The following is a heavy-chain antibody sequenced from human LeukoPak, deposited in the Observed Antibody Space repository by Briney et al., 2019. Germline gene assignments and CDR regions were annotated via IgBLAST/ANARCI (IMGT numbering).Heavy chain of an antibody. CDR3: VRSGRRGYFFDY. Sequence: SETLSLTCAVSGGSISGYYWSWVRQPPGREREWGAHIYYSGNTNYNPSLKSPITISVDTSQNHFSLKLSSVTAADTAMYYCVRSGRRGYFFDYWGQGTLVTVSS. V-gene: IGHV4-59*01. CDR1: GGSISGYY. J-gene: IGHJ4*02. CDR2: IYYSGNT.